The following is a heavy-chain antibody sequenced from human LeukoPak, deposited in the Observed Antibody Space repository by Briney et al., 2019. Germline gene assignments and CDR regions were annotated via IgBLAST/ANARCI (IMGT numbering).Heavy chain of an antibody. D-gene: IGHD6-19*01. Sequence: SETLSLTCTVSGGSISNYYWNWIRQPPGKGLEWIGYINYSGSTKYNPSLKSRVTISVDTSKNQFSLKLTSVTAADTAVYYCARDVIAVAGSWFDRWGQGTLVTVSS. J-gene: IGHJ5*02. CDR2: INYSGST. V-gene: IGHV4-59*12. CDR3: ARDVIAVAGSWFDR. CDR1: GGSISNYY.